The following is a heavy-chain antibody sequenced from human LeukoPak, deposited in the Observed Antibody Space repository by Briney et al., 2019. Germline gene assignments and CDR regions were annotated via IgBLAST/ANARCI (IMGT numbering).Heavy chain of an antibody. J-gene: IGHJ4*02. CDR2: IGGLGSST. CDR1: GFTFSSHA. Sequence: GGSLRLSCAASGFTFSSHAMAWVRQAPGKGLEWVSAIGGLGSSTYYGNSVKGRFTISRDNSKNTVYLQMDSLRVEHTAVYYCARDPGVVAFHYFDFWGQGTLITVSS. CDR3: ARDPGVVAFHYFDF. V-gene: IGHV3-23*01. D-gene: IGHD3-3*01.